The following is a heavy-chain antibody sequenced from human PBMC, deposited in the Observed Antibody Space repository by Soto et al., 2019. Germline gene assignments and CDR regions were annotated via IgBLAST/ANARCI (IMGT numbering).Heavy chain of an antibody. J-gene: IGHJ4*02. Sequence: SGPTLVNPTQTLTLTCTFSGFSLNTGGLGVGWIRQPPGKALEWLALIYWDGDKRYSPSLQSRLSITKDTSNNQVVLTMTNMDPVDTATYYCAHRPIYGSGSHFDYWGQGTLVTVSS. D-gene: IGHD3-10*01. CDR3: AHRPIYGSGSHFDY. CDR2: IYWDGDK. CDR1: GFSLNTGGLG. V-gene: IGHV2-5*02.